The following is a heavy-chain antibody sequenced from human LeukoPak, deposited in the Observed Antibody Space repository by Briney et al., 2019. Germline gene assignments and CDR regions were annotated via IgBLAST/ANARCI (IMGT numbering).Heavy chain of an antibody. V-gene: IGHV4-59*08. D-gene: IGHD3-22*01. J-gene: IGHJ6*03. CDR2: ISYTGST. Sequence: PSETLSLTCSVSGGSIGDYYWTWVRQPPGKGLEWIGYISYTGSTSYYPSLKSRVTISIDTYRKKFSLELTSVTAADTAVYYCSRLSSDYYETSNYIYYMDVWGKGTTVTVSS. CDR3: SRLSSDYYETSNYIYYMDV. CDR1: GGSIGDYY.